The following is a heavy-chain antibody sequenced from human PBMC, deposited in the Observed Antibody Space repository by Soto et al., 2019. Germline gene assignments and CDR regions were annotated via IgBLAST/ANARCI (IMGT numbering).Heavy chain of an antibody. J-gene: IGHJ5*02. CDR3: AREVPAAINWFDP. D-gene: IGHD2-2*01. Sequence: ASVKVSCKASGGTFSSYTLSWVRQAPGQGLEWMGRIIPILGIANYAQKFQGRVTITADKSTSTAYMELSSLRSEDTAVYYCAREVPAAINWFDPWGQGTLVTV. CDR1: GGTFSSYT. V-gene: IGHV1-69*04. CDR2: IIPILGIA.